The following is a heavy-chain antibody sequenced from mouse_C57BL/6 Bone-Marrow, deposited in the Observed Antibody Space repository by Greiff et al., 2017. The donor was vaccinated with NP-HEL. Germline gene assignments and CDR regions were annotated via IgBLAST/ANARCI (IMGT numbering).Heavy chain of an antibody. Sequence: EVKLVESGGGLVQPGGSLSLSCAASGFTFTDYYMSWVRQPPGKALEWLGFIRNKANGYTTEYSASVKGRFTISRDNSPSILYLQMNALRAEDSATYYCARYGNYLYAMDYWGQGTSVTVSS. V-gene: IGHV7-3*01. CDR1: GFTFTDYY. CDR3: ARYGNYLYAMDY. CDR2: IRNKANGYTT. J-gene: IGHJ4*01. D-gene: IGHD2-1*01.